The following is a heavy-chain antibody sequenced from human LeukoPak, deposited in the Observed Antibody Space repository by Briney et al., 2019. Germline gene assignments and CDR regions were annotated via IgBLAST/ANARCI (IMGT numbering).Heavy chain of an antibody. Sequence: GGSLRLSWAASGFTFSSYAMSWVRQAPGKGLEWVSAISGSGGSTYYADSVKGRFTISRDSSKNTLYLQINSLRAEDTAVYYCAKVNREYYYDSSGYYSFDYWGQGTLVTVSS. D-gene: IGHD3-22*01. V-gene: IGHV3-23*01. J-gene: IGHJ4*02. CDR1: GFTFSSYA. CDR2: ISGSGGST. CDR3: AKVNREYYYDSSGYYSFDY.